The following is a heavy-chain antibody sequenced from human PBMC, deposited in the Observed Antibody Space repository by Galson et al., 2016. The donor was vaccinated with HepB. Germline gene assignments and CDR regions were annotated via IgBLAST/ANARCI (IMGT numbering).Heavy chain of an antibody. Sequence: SLRLSCAASGFTFSGYGMHWVRQAPGKGLEWVALIWNDGSYKNYADSVKGRFTISRDNSKNTVDLQMNSLRPEDTAEYYCAKDQGVLRHFDWLTYDAFDMWGQGTMVTVSS. V-gene: IGHV3-30*02. CDR1: GFTFSGYG. CDR2: IWNDGSYK. CDR3: AKDQGVLRHFDWLTYDAFDM. D-gene: IGHD3-9*01. J-gene: IGHJ3*02.